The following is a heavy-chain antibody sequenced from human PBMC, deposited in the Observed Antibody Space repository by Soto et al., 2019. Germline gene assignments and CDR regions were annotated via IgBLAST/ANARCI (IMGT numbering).Heavy chain of an antibody. Sequence: GGSLRLSCAASGFTVSSNYMSWVRQAPGKGLEWVSVIYSGGSTYYADSVKGRFTISRDNSKNTLYLQMNSLRAEDTAVYYCARDRGSSSNYYYYGMDVWGQGTLVTVSS. J-gene: IGHJ6*02. CDR2: IYSGGST. D-gene: IGHD6-13*01. V-gene: IGHV3-53*01. CDR3: ARDRGSSSNYYYYGMDV. CDR1: GFTVSSNY.